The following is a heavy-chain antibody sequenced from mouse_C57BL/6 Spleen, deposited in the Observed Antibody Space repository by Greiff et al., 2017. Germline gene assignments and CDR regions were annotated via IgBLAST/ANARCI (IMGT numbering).Heavy chain of an antibody. CDR1: GFTFSSYG. Sequence: EVKLVESGGDSVKPGGSLKLSCAASGFTFSSYGMSWVRQTPDKRLEWVATISSGGSYIYYPDSVKGRFTISRDNAKNTLYLQMSSLKSEDTAMYYCARHESMIVTAGYFDYWGQGTTLTVSS. V-gene: IGHV5-6*01. J-gene: IGHJ2*01. D-gene: IGHD2-3*01. CDR2: ISSGGSYI. CDR3: ARHESMIVTAGYFDY.